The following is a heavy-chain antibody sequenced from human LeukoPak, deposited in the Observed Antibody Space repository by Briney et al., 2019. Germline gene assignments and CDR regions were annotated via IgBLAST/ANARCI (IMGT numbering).Heavy chain of an antibody. V-gene: IGHV3-21*01. Sequence: PGGSLRLSCAASGFTFSSYSMNWVRQAPGKGLEWVSSLSSSSSYIYYADSVKGRFTISRDNAKNSLYLQMNSLRAEDTAVYYCARERQITMIVPDYFDYWGQGTLVTVSS. CDR1: GFTFSSYS. CDR3: ARERQITMIVPDYFDY. CDR2: LSSSSSYI. J-gene: IGHJ4*02. D-gene: IGHD3-22*01.